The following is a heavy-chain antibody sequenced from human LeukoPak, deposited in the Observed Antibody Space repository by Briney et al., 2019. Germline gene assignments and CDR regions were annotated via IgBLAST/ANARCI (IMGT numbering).Heavy chain of an antibody. Sequence: GESLKISSKGSGYSFTSYWIGWVRQMPGKGLEWMGIIYPGDSDTRYSPCFQGQVTISADKSISTAYLQWSSLKASDTAMYYCASRIVGATYAFDIWGQGTMVTVSS. CDR3: ASRIVGATYAFDI. D-gene: IGHD1-26*01. CDR2: IYPGDSDT. CDR1: GYSFTSYW. J-gene: IGHJ3*02. V-gene: IGHV5-51*01.